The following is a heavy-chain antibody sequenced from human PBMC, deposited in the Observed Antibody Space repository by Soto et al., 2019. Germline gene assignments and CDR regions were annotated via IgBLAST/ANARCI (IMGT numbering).Heavy chain of an antibody. J-gene: IGHJ6*02. V-gene: IGHV4-39*01. CDR2: IYYSGST. D-gene: IGHD3-22*01. Sequence: SETLSLPCTVPGGSNRSRCYNWGWIRQPTGKGQEWVGSIYYSGSTYYNPSLKSRVTISVDPSKNLFSLELSSVTAADTAVYYCARLLYDSSGYYPRYYYYGMDVWGQGTTVT. CDR3: ARLLYDSSGYYPRYYYYGMDV. CDR1: GGSNRSRCYN.